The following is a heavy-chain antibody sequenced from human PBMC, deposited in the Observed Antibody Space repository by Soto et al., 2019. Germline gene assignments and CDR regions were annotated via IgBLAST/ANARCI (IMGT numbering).Heavy chain of an antibody. J-gene: IGHJ4*02. V-gene: IGHV3-33*01. Sequence: GGSLRLSCAASGFTFSSYGMHWVRQAPGKGLEWVAVIWYDGSNKYYADSVKGRFTISRDNSKNTLYLQMNSLRAEDTAVYYCARDSQAVAGAVLYYFDYWGQGTLVTVSS. CDR3: ARDSQAVAGAVLYYFDY. D-gene: IGHD6-19*01. CDR1: GFTFSSYG. CDR2: IWYDGSNK.